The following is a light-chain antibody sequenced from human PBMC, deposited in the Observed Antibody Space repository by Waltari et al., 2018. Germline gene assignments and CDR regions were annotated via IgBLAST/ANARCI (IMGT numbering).Light chain of an antibody. Sequence: QPVLTQPPSSSASPGDSASLTCPLPSDINVGAFNISWYQQKPGSPPRFLLYYKSDSEKAQGSGVPSRFSGSKDASANAGILLISGLQSEDEADYYCMFWPSNVWVFGGGTKLTVL. V-gene: IGLV5-37*01. J-gene: IGLJ3*02. CDR1: SDINVGAFN. CDR3: MFWPSNVWV. CDR2: YKSDSEK.